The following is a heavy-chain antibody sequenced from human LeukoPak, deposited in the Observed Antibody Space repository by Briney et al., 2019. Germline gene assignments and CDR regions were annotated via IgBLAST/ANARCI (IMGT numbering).Heavy chain of an antibody. J-gene: IGHJ4*02. D-gene: IGHD3-10*01. Sequence: GGSLRLSCAASGFTSSNAWMSWVRQAPGKGLEWVGRIKGKTDGGTTDYAAPVKGRFTISRDDSKNTLYLQMNSLKTEDTAVYYCTTQAPYYGSGSYSDYWGQGTLVTVSS. CDR3: TTQAPYYGSGSYSDY. V-gene: IGHV3-15*01. CDR2: IKGKTDGGTT. CDR1: GFTSSNAW.